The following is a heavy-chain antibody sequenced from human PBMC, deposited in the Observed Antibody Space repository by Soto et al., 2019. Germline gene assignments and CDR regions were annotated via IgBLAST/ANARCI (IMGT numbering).Heavy chain of an antibody. V-gene: IGHV3-21*01. D-gene: IGHD6-19*01. CDR3: VKDPGQQWLPNYFDS. J-gene: IGHJ4*02. CDR2: ISSSGGYR. Sequence: GGSLRLSCAASGLTFSTYSMNWVRQAPGKGLEWVSSISSSGGYRYYADFVRGRFTISRDNSKNTLYLQMNSLGPEDTAVYYCVKDPGQQWLPNYFDSWGQGTLVTVSS. CDR1: GLTFSTYS.